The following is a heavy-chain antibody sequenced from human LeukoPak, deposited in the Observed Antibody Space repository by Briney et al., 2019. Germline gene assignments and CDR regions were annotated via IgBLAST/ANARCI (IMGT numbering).Heavy chain of an antibody. Sequence: GGSLRLSCAASGFTFRSFYMSWVRQAPGKGLEWVAKVNENGRETHYADSVKGRFTISRDNARSSVSLQMSNLRVEDTAVYYCAKDEVGGHFEYWGQGILVTVSS. CDR1: GFTFRSFY. CDR3: AKDEVGGHFEY. CDR2: VNENGRET. V-gene: IGHV3-7*01. J-gene: IGHJ4*02.